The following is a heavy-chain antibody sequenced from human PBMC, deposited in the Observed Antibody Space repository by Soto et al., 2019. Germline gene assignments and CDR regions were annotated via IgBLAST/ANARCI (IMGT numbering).Heavy chain of an antibody. Sequence: PSETLCLTCTVSGGSISSYYWSWIRQPPGKGQEWIGYIYYSGSTNYNPSLKSRVTISVDTSKNQFSLKLSSVTAADTAVYYCARLIGIAARPGDYYYYYGMDVWGQGTTVTVSS. J-gene: IGHJ6*02. CDR1: GGSISSYY. D-gene: IGHD6-6*01. CDR2: IYYSGST. V-gene: IGHV4-59*01. CDR3: ARLIGIAARPGDYYYYYGMDV.